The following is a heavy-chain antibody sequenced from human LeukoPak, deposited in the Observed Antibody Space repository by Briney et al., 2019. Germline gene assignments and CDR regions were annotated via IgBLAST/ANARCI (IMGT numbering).Heavy chain of an antibody. V-gene: IGHV3-7*01. CDR3: ARDNYGALMWNYYYMDV. Sequence: GGSLRLSCAASGFTFSDYYMSWVRQAPGKGLEWVANIKQDGSEKYYVDSVKGRFTISRDNAKNSLYLQMNSLGAEDTAVYYCARDNYGALMWNYYYMDVWGKGTTVTVSS. D-gene: IGHD4-11*01. CDR1: GFTFSDYY. CDR2: IKQDGSEK. J-gene: IGHJ6*03.